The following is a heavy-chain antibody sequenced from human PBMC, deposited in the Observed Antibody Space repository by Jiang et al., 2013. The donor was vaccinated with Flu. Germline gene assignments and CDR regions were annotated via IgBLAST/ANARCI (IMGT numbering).Heavy chain of an antibody. CDR1: GFIFDTYW. CDR3: ATNPGH. V-gene: IGHV3-74*01. J-gene: IGHJ4*02. CDR2: IKSDGSHI. Sequence: RLSCAASGFIFDTYWMYWVRQVPGKGLAWVSRIKSDGSHIIYADSVKGRFTVSRDYAKNIMFLQMNSLGADDTGVYYCATNPGHWGQGTLVTVSS.